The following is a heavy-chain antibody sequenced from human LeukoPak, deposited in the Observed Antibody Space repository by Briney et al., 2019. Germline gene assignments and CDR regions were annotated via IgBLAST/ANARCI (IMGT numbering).Heavy chain of an antibody. CDR1: GFTFSSYS. J-gene: IGHJ4*02. Sequence: GGSLRLSCAASGFTFSSYSMNWVRQAPGKGLEWVSSISSSSSYIYYADSVKGRFTISRDNAKNSLYLQMNSLRDEDTAVYYCAKDHYVLRTFGWPRDWGQGTLVMVSS. V-gene: IGHV3-21*01. CDR3: AKDHYVLRTFGWPRD. CDR2: ISSSSSYI. D-gene: IGHD3-9*01.